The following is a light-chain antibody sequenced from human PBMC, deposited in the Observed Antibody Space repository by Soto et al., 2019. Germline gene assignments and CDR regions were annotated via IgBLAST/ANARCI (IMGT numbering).Light chain of an antibody. CDR3: QQRSNWPPWT. Sequence: EIVLTQSPATLSLSPGERATLSCRASQSVRSYLAWYQQKPGQAPRLLIYDASNRATGIAARFSGSGSGTYFTLPISSLDPEAFAVYYCQQRSNWPPWTFGQGTKVEIK. CDR2: DAS. V-gene: IGKV3-11*01. J-gene: IGKJ1*01. CDR1: QSVRSY.